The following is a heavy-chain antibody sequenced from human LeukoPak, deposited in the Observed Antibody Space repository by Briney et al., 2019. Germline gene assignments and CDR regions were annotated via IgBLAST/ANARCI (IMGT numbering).Heavy chain of an antibody. D-gene: IGHD5-12*01. J-gene: IGHJ5*02. CDR3: SRDRLGGLDL. CDR1: GFDFSTYA. Sequence: GGSLRLSCAASGFDFSTYAINWVRQAQGKGLEWVSSISTMSNYIFYGDSVKGRFTISRDNAKNSVYLQMTSLRPEDTAVYYCSRDRLGGLDLWGQGTLVTVSS. V-gene: IGHV3-21*01. CDR2: ISTMSNYI.